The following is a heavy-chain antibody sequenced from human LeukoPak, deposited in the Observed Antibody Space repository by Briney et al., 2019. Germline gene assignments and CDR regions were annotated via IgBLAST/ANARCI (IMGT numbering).Heavy chain of an antibody. CDR1: GFTFHNYA. CDR3: ARDHVYGGADY. V-gene: IGHV3-43*02. D-gene: IGHD5/OR15-5a*01. CDR2: TSGDGITT. J-gene: IGHJ4*02. Sequence: GALRLSCAASGFTFHNYAIHWVRQAPGKGLEWVSLTSGDGITTYFADSVKGRFTISRDNSKSSLFLQMNSLRTEDTALYYCARDHVYGGADYWGQGTLVTVPS.